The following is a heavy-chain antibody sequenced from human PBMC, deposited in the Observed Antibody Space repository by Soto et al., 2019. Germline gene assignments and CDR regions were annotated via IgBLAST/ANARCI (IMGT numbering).Heavy chain of an antibody. J-gene: IGHJ6*02. D-gene: IGHD2-15*01. CDR2: IIPIFGTA. CDR3: ARDRTFVVVVAATSYYYGMDV. CDR1: GGTFSSYA. V-gene: IGHV1-69*13. Sequence: ASVKVSCKASGGTFSSYAISWVRQAPGQGLEWMGGIIPIFGTANYAQKFQGRVTITADESTSTAYMELSSLRSEDTAVYYCARDRTFVVVVAATSYYYGMDVWGQGTTVTVSS.